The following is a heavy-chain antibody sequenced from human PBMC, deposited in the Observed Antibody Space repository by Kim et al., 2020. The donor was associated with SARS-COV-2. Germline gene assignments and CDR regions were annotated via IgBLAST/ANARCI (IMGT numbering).Heavy chain of an antibody. D-gene: IGHD2-15*01. Sequence: YYADSVKVQLTISRDNAKNSLYLQMNSLRDEDTAVYYCARDRGGNGGFDYWGQGTLVTVSS. J-gene: IGHJ4*02. CDR3: ARDRGGNGGFDY. V-gene: IGHV3-48*02.